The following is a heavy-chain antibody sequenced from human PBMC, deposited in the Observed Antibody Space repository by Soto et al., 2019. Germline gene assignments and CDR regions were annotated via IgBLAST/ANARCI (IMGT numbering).Heavy chain of an antibody. D-gene: IGHD3-3*01. CDR3: ARQVSYSDSLRNYFDK. J-gene: IGHJ4*02. Sequence: PSESLALASGVSSGSMSIWGYDGDLIRQPPGKGLEWIGSIDRSATTYYNPSLKGRVTMSVDTSKNQFSLRLTSVSAADTAVYYCARQVSYSDSLRNYFDKWGQGTLVTVSS. CDR1: SGSMSIWGYD. CDR2: IDRSATT. V-gene: IGHV4-39*01.